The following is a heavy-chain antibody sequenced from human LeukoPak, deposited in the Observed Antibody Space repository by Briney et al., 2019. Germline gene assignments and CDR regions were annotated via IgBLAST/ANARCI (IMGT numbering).Heavy chain of an antibody. CDR3: ARVSRYDFWSGPFFDY. V-gene: IGHV4-30-2*01. Sequence: TASETLSLTCTVSGGSISSGGYYWSWIRQPPGKGLEWIGYIYHSGSTYYNPSLKSRVTISVDRSKSQFSLKLSSVTAADTAVYYCARVSRYDFWSGPFFDYWGQGTLVTVSS. CDR1: GGSISSGGYY. J-gene: IGHJ4*02. D-gene: IGHD3-3*01. CDR2: IYHSGST.